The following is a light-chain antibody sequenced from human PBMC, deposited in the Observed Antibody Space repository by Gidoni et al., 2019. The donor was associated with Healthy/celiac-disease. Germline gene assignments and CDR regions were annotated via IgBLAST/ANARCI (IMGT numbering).Light chain of an antibody. CDR3: QQRSNWPPT. V-gene: IGKV3-11*01. CDR1: QSVSSY. J-gene: IGKJ5*01. Sequence: EIVLTQSPATLSLSTGERATLSCRASQSVSSYLAWYQQQPGQAPRLLIYDASNRATGSPARFSGSGSGTDVTLTSSSLEPEDFAVYFCQQRSNWPPTFGQGTRLEIK. CDR2: DAS.